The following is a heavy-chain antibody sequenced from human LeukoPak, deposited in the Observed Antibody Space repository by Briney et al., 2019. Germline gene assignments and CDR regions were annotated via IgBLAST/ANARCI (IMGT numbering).Heavy chain of an antibody. V-gene: IGHV3-13*04. CDR2: IGVAGDT. CDR3: ARGFVHAFDI. CDR1: GFAVSTDD. D-gene: IGHD6-6*01. Sequence: GGSLRLSCAASGFAVSTDDMHWVRQATGKGLELVSAIGVAGDTYYPGSVKGRFTISREKAKNSLYLQMTSLRAGDTAVYYCARGFVHAFDIWGQGTMVTVSS. J-gene: IGHJ3*02.